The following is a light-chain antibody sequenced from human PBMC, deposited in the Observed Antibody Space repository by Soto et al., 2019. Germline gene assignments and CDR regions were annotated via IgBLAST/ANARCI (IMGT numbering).Light chain of an antibody. J-gene: IGLJ3*02. V-gene: IGLV2-14*01. CDR2: EVS. CDR1: SSDVGGYNY. CDR3: ISYTSSSTWV. Sequence: QSALTQPASVSGSPGQSITISSTGTSSDVGGYNYVSWYQHHPVKAPKLMIYEVSNRPSGVSDRFSGSRSGNTASLTISGLQAEDESDYYCISYTSSSTWVFGGGTKLTVL.